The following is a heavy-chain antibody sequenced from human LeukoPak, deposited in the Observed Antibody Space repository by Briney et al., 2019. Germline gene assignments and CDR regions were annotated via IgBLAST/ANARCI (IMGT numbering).Heavy chain of an antibody. Sequence: ASVTVSCKASGFTSTNFAVQWVRQARGQRLEWIGWIIVGSGATKCAQDFQERVTITRDLSTSTLYMELRSLISEDTAVYYCAADLSNPRMGASYLDSWGQGTLVTVSS. CDR2: IIVGSGAT. J-gene: IGHJ4*02. CDR1: GFTSTNFA. CDR3: AADLSNPRMGASYLDS. D-gene: IGHD3-16*01. V-gene: IGHV1-58*01.